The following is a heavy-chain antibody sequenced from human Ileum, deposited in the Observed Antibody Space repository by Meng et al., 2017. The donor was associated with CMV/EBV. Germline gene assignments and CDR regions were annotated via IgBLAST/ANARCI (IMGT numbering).Heavy chain of an antibody. CDR3: AKDIRCSGGSCYTYYYYGMDV. Sequence: GGSLRLSCAASGFTFSNYDMHWVRQAPGKGLEWVAFIRYDGRNKYYADSVKGRFTISRDNSKNTLYLQMNSLRAEDTAVYYCAKDIRCSGGSCYTYYYYGMDVCGQGITVTDSS. D-gene: IGHD2-15*01. J-gene: IGHJ6*02. CDR2: IRYDGRNK. CDR1: GFTFSNYD. V-gene: IGHV3-30*02.